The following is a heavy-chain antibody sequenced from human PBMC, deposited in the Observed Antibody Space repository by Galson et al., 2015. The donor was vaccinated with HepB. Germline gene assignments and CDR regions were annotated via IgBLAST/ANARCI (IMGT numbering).Heavy chain of an antibody. D-gene: IGHD3-22*01. J-gene: IGHJ4*02. Sequence: SLRLSCAASGFTFSSYAIYWVRQAPGKGLEWVALISYEGSQKYYADSVKGRFTISRDNSKKTLYLQMNSLRAEDTAVYYCARVEGGVGKYYDSFGYGDYWGRGTLVTVSS. CDR3: ARVEGGVGKYYDSFGYGDY. CDR1: GFTFSSYA. V-gene: IGHV3-30*04. CDR2: ISYEGSQK.